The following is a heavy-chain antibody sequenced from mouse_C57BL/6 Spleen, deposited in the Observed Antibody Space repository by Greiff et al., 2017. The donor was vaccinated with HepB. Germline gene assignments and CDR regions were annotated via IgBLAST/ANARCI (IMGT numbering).Heavy chain of an antibody. D-gene: IGHD2-3*01. Sequence: EVQLQQSGPVLVKPGASVKMSCKASGYTFTDYYMNWVKQSHGKSLEWIGVINPYNGGTSYNQKFKGKATLTVDKSSSTAYMEHNSLTSEDSAVYYCARSPLSYFDYWGQGTTLTVSS. CDR3: ARSPLSYFDY. CDR1: GYTFTDYY. CDR2: INPYNGGT. V-gene: IGHV1-19*01. J-gene: IGHJ2*01.